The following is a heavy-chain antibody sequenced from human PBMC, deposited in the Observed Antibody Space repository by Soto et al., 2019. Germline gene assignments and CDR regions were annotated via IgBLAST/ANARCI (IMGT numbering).Heavy chain of an antibody. CDR1: GDTFNNHA. J-gene: IGHJ5*02. Sequence: QVQLVQSGAEVKKPGSSARVSCKASGDTFNNHAFSWVRQAPGQGLEWMGSIIPMFRTTDYAQRFQGRVTITADESTTPVYLDLIRLRSDETAIYYCARVDSILLEGEEWFDPWGQGTLVTVSS. V-gene: IGHV1-69*18. D-gene: IGHD3-16*01. CDR2: IIPMFRTT. CDR3: ARVDSILLEGEEWFDP.